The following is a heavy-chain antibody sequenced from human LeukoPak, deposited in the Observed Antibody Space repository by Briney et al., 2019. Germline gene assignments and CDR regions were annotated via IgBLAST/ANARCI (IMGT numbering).Heavy chain of an antibody. CDR3: ARFLYSNYDRGPNWFDP. Sequence: SVKVSCKASGGTFSSYAISWVRQAPGQGLEWMGGIIPIFGTANYAQKFQGRVTITADESTSTAYMELSSLRSEDTAVYYCARFLYSNYDRGPNWFDPWGQGTLVTVSS. CDR2: IIPIFGTA. CDR1: GGTFSSYA. J-gene: IGHJ5*02. D-gene: IGHD4-11*01. V-gene: IGHV1-69*13.